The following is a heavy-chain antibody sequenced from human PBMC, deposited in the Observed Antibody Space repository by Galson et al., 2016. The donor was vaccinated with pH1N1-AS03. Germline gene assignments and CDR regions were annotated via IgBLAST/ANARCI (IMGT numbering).Heavy chain of an antibody. CDR3: ARDIAPPLEISGWPLDY. CDR2: IIPHFDTA. CDR1: GGSFGNFV. Sequence: SVKASCKVSGGSFGNFVFSWVRQAPGQGLEWMGRIIPHFDTANYEQRFRGRVTIAADESATTAYLELSSLRADDTAVYFCARDIAPPLEISGWPLDYWGQGSLVTVSS. V-gene: IGHV1-69*13. D-gene: IGHD6-19*01. J-gene: IGHJ4*02.